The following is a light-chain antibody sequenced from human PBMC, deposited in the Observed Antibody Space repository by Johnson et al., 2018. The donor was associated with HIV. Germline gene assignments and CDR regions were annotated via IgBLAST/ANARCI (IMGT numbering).Light chain of an antibody. CDR1: SSNIGNNY. V-gene: IGLV1-51*01. Sequence: QSILTQPPSVSAAPGQKVTISCSGSSSNIGNNYVSWYQQVPGTAPKLLIYDNNRRPSGIPDRFSGSKSGTSATLGITGLQTGDEADYYCGTWDSRLWTAFFGTGTKVTVL. CDR3: GTWDSRLWTAF. CDR2: DNN. J-gene: IGLJ1*01.